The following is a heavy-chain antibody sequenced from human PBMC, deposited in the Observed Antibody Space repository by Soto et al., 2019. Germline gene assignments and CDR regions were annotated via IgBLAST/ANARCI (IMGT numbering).Heavy chain of an antibody. CDR3: ARGGYFDNCWRKLSHDGLDV. CDR1: GYTFIRYG. V-gene: IGHV1-18*01. Sequence: QVQLAQSANEVKKPGASVRVSCKAAGYTFIRYGIAWVRQAPGQGLEWMGWISPYNDYTVYAQKFQGRVSRTADTATSTVYMNLRGRKSDDTAVYYCARGGYFDNCWRKLSHDGLDVWGQGTSVSVSS. D-gene: IGHD3-9*01. J-gene: IGHJ6*02. CDR2: ISPYNDYT.